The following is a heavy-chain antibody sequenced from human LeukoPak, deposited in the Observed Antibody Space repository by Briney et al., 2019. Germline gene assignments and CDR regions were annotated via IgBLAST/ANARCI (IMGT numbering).Heavy chain of an antibody. CDR2: IYHSGST. CDR3: ARETTSYYYYYVDV. J-gene: IGHJ6*03. D-gene: IGHD4-11*01. Sequence: SETLSLTCTVSGYSISSGYYWGWIRQPPGKGLEWIGSIYHSGSTYYNPSLKSRVTISVDTSKNQFSLKLSSVTAADTAVYYCARETTSYYYYYVDVWGKGTTVTVSS. V-gene: IGHV4-38-2*02. CDR1: GYSISSGYY.